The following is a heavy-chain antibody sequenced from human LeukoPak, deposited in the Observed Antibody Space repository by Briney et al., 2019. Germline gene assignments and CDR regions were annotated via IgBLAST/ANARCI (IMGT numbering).Heavy chain of an antibody. CDR1: GGSFSGYY. CDR3: ASLAEKVAAADVYYYYYMDV. J-gene: IGHJ6*03. D-gene: IGHD6-13*01. Sequence: SETLSLTCAVYGGSFSGYYWSWIRQPPGKGLEWIGEINHSGSTYYNPSLKSRVTISVDTSKNQFSLKLSSVTAADTAVYYCASLAEKVAAADVYYYYYMDVWGKGTTVTVSS. CDR2: INHSGST. V-gene: IGHV4-34*01.